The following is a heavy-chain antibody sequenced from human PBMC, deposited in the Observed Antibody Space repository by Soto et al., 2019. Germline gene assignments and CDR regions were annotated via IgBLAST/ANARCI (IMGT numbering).Heavy chain of an antibody. CDR1: GFTFSDYA. D-gene: IGHD2-2*01. CDR3: ASDDILVIPGGSYNYGMDV. CDR2: VAYDGRSK. J-gene: IGHJ6*02. Sequence: QVQLVESGGGVVQPGWSLRLSCAASGFTFSDYAMHWVRQAPGKWLEWVAVVAYDGRSKYYADSVKGRFTISRDNSRTTVYLQINSLRDEDTAMYYCASDDILVIPGGSYNYGMDVWGHGTTVTVSS. V-gene: IGHV3-30*04.